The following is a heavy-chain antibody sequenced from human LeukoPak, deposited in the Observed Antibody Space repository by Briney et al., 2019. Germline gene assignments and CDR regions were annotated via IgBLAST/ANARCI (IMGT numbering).Heavy chain of an antibody. Sequence: PGRSLRLSCTASGFTFSTYSMNWVRQAPGKGLEWVGRIKSKTDGETTDYAAPVKGRFTISRDDSKNTLYLQMNRLNIGGTAVYYCITDPGAWAPIWGQGTMVTVSS. V-gene: IGHV3-15*01. D-gene: IGHD1-26*01. J-gene: IGHJ3*02. CDR2: IKSKTDGETT. CDR3: ITDPGAWAPI. CDR1: GFTFSTYS.